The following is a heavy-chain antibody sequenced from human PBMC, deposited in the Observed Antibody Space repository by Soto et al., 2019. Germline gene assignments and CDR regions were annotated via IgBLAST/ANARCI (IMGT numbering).Heavy chain of an antibody. J-gene: IGHJ1*01. CDR2: INPSGGST. CDR3: ARADIVVVVAATHEYLQH. Sequence: GASVKVSCKASGYTFTSYYMHWVRQAPGQGLEWMGIINPSGGSTSYAQKFQGRVTMTRDTSTSTVYMELSSLRSEDTAVYYCARADIVVVVAATHEYLQHWGQGTLVTVSS. V-gene: IGHV1-46*03. CDR1: GYTFTSYY. D-gene: IGHD2-15*01.